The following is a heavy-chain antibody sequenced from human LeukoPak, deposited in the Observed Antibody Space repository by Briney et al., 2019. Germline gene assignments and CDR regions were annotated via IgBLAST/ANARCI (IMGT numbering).Heavy chain of an antibody. CDR1: GGSISSGDYY. V-gene: IGHV4-30-2*01. CDR3: ARQIGCSGGSCYSKYNWFDP. CDR2: IYHSGST. D-gene: IGHD2-15*01. Sequence: SETLSLTCTVSGGSISSGDYYWSWIRQPPGKGLEWIGYIYHSGSTYYNPSLKSRVTISVDRSKNQFSLKLSSVTAADTAVYYCARQIGCSGGSCYSKYNWFDPWGQGTLVTVSS. J-gene: IGHJ5*02.